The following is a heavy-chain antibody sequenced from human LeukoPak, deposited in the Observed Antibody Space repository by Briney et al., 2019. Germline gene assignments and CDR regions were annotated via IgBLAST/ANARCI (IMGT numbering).Heavy chain of an antibody. CDR3: ARDGSSSWYRSLDY. Sequence: ASVKVSCKASGGTFSSYAISWVRQAPGQGLEWMGWINTNTGNPTYAQGFTGRFVFSLDTSVSTAYLQISSLKAEDTAAYYCARDGSSSWYRSLDYWGQGTLVTVSS. J-gene: IGHJ4*02. CDR2: INTNTGNP. D-gene: IGHD6-13*01. CDR1: GGTFSSYA. V-gene: IGHV7-4-1*02.